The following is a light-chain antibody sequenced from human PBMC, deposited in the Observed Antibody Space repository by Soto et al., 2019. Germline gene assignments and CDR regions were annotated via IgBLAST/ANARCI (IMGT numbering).Light chain of an antibody. CDR2: EVI. CDR1: SSDVGAFNF. CDR3: ASLHCGNNYV. V-gene: IGLV2-8*01. Sequence: QSALTQPPSASGSPGQSVTISCAGTSSDVGAFNFVSWYQQHPGKAPKLMIYEVIKRPLGVPDRFSGSKSGSTASLTVSGLQAEDEAEYYCASLHCGNNYVFGTGTKLTVL. J-gene: IGLJ1*01.